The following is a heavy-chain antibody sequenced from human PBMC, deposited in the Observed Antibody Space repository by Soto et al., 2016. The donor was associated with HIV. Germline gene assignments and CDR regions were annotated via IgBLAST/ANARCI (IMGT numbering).Heavy chain of an antibody. V-gene: IGHV3-21*06. J-gene: IGHJ6*03. CDR1: GFTFSNYN. D-gene: IGHD1-26*01. Sequence: EVQLVESGGGLVKPGGSLRLSCAASGFTFSNYNMNWVRQAPGKGLEWVSSISSSSSFIYYADSVKGRFTISRDNAENSLYLQMNSLRAEDTAVYYCARAPRGSYYYYYMDVWGKGTTGHRLL. CDR3: ARAPRGSYYYYYMDV. CDR2: ISSSSSFI.